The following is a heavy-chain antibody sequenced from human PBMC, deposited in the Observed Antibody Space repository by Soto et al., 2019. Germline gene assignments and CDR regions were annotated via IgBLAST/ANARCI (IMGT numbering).Heavy chain of an antibody. D-gene: IGHD5-18*01. CDR1: GGTFSSYA. CDR2: IIPIFGTA. Sequence: QVQLVQSGAEVKKPGSSVKVSCKASGGTFSSYAISWVRQAPGQGLEWMGGIIPIFGTANYAQKFQGRVTITADESTSTAYMELSSLRSEDTAVYYCASGTGYSYGYYYYYGMEVWGQGPTVTVSS. J-gene: IGHJ6*02. CDR3: ASGTGYSYGYYYYYGMEV. V-gene: IGHV1-69*01.